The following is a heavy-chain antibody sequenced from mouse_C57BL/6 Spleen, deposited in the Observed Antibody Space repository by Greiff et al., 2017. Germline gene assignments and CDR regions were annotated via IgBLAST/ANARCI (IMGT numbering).Heavy chain of an antibody. D-gene: IGHD2-1*01. V-gene: IGHV1-15*01. CDR2: IDPETGGT. J-gene: IGHJ4*01. CDR3: TRRGNSYAMDY. CDR1: GYTFTGYE. Sequence: VQLQQSGAELVRPGASVTLSCKASGYTFTGYEMHWVKQTPVHGLEWIGAIDPETGGTAYNQKFKGKAILTADKSSSTAYMELRSLTSEDSAVYYCTRRGNSYAMDYWGQGTSVTVSS.